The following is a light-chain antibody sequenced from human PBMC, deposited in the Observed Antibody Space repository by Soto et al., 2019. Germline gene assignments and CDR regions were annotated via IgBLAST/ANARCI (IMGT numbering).Light chain of an antibody. Sequence: EIVLTQSPATLSLSPGESATLSCRASQTVSNYLAWYQQKPGQAPRLLLYDASNRATGIPARFSGSGSGTDLTLTLSSLEPEDFAVYDCQQHMTWPRFTFGPGTKVDIK. CDR3: QQHMTWPRFT. J-gene: IGKJ3*01. V-gene: IGKV3-11*01. CDR2: DAS. CDR1: QTVSNY.